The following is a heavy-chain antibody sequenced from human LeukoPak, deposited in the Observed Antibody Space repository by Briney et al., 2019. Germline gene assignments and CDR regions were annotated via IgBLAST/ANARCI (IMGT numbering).Heavy chain of an antibody. J-gene: IGHJ4*02. CDR2: ISSSSSYI. CDR1: GFTFDDYG. Sequence: GGSLRLSCAASGFTFDDYGMSWVRQAPGKGLEWVSSISSSSSYIYYADSVKGRFTISRDNAKNSLYLQMNSLRAEDTAVYYCARAEGSGSYYIDYWGQGTLVTVSS. V-gene: IGHV3-21*01. D-gene: IGHD3-10*01. CDR3: ARAEGSGSYYIDY.